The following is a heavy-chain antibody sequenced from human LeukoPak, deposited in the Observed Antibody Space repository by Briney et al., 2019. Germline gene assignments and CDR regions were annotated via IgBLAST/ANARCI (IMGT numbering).Heavy chain of an antibody. D-gene: IGHD1-1*01. V-gene: IGHV3-30-3*01. CDR2: ISYDGSNK. CDR3: ARATTRIRMDV. Sequence: GRSLSLSCAASGFTFSSYAMHWVRQAPGKGLEWVAVISYDGSNKYYADSVKGRFTIPRDNSKNTLYLQMNSLRAEDTAVYYCARATTRIRMDVWGQGTTVTVSS. CDR1: GFTFSSYA. J-gene: IGHJ6*02.